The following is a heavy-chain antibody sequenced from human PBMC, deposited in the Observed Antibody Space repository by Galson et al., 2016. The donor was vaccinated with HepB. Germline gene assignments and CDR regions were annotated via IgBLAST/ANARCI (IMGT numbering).Heavy chain of an antibody. CDR3: TRGGADGKAFDL. J-gene: IGHJ3*01. D-gene: IGHD4-23*01. CDR1: GFTFDDYA. Sequence: SLRLSCAASGFTFDDYAMTWFRQAPGQGLDWVGMIRSKAYGGTTEYAAFVKGTFSISRDDSKSIAYLQMNSLKTEDTAVYYCTRGGADGKAFDLWGQGTMVSVSS. V-gene: IGHV3-49*03. CDR2: IRSKAYGGTT.